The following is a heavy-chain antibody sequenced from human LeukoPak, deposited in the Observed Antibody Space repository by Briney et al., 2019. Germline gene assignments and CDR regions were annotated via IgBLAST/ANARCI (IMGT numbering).Heavy chain of an antibody. D-gene: IGHD3-9*01. CDR3: ARGDPKLRYALSPFDY. CDR1: GGSISSYY. CDR2: MYNRGST. Sequence: PSETLSLTCTVSGGSISSYYWSWIRQPAGKGLEWIWRMYNRGSTNYNPSLKSRVTMSVDTSKNQFSLKLSSVTAADTAVYYCARGDPKLRYALSPFDYWGQGTLVTVAS. V-gene: IGHV4-4*07. J-gene: IGHJ4*02.